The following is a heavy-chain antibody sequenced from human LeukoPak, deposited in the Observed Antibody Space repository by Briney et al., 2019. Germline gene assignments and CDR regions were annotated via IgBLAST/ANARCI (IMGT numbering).Heavy chain of an antibody. V-gene: IGHV3-23*01. J-gene: IGHJ4*02. CDR3: AKGDVLLWFGELPEDY. Sequence: PGGSLRLSCAASGFTFSDYEMNWGRQAPGKGGEGGSAISGCGVNSYYAASVKGRFTIPRDNSKNTPYLQMNSLRAEDTAVYYCAKGDVLLWFGELPEDYWGQGTLVTVSS. CDR2: ISGCGVNS. CDR1: GFTFSDYE. D-gene: IGHD3-10*01.